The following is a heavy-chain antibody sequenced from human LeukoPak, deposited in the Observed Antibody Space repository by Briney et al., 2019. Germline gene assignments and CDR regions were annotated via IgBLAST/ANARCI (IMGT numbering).Heavy chain of an antibody. D-gene: IGHD2-15*01. CDR2: ISNSSSYI. CDR1: GFTFSSYS. V-gene: IGHV3-21*01. J-gene: IGHJ4*02. CDR3: ARARGYCSGGSCFSYVPYYFDY. Sequence: GGSLRLSCAASGFTFSSYSMNWVRQAPGKGLEWVSSISNSSSYIYYADSVKGRFTISRDNAKNSLYLQMNSLKAEDTAVYYCARARGYCSGGSCFSYVPYYFDYWGQGTLVTVSS.